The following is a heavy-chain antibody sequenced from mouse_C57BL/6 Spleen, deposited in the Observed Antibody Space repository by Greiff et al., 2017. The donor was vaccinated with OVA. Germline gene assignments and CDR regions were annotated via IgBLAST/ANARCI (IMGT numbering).Heavy chain of an antibody. CDR1: GYAFSSYW. V-gene: IGHV1-80*01. CDR2: IYPGDGDT. J-gene: IGHJ4*01. CDR3: ARHSSRAMDY. Sequence: QVQLKESGAELVKPGASVKISCKASGYAFSSYWMNWVKQRPGKGLEWIGQIYPGDGDTNYNGKFKGKATLTADKSSSTAYMQLSSLTSEDSAVYFCARHSSRAMDYWGQGTSVTVSS.